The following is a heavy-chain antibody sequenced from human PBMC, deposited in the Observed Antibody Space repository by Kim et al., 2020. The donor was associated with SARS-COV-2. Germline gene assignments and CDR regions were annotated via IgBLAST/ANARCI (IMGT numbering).Heavy chain of an antibody. CDR3: ARRFVRGVIIIDFDY. J-gene: IGHJ4*02. CDR1: GYTFTSYA. CDR2: INAGNGNT. Sequence: ASVKVSCKASGYTFTSYAMHWVRQAPGQRLEWMGWINAGNGNTKYSQKFQGRVTITRDTSASTAYMELSSLRSEDTAVYYCARRFVRGVIIIDFDYWGQGTLVTVSS. V-gene: IGHV1-3*01. D-gene: IGHD3-10*01.